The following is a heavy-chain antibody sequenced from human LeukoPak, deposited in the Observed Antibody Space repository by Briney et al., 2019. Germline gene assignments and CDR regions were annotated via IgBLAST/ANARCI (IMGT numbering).Heavy chain of an antibody. Sequence: GGSLRLSCSASGFSFSSYPMHWVRQAPGKGLEYVSAISDNGGHTYYADAVKGRFTISRDNSKNTVYLQMNSLRAEDTAVYYCANEVRPNDYWGQGTLVTVSS. CDR3: ANEVRPNDY. J-gene: IGHJ4*02. V-gene: IGHV3-64*04. CDR1: GFSFSSYP. D-gene: IGHD2-2*01. CDR2: ISDNGGHT.